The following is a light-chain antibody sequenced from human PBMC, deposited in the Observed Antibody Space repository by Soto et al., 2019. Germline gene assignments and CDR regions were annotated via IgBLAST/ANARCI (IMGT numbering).Light chain of an antibody. Sequence: DIVLTQSPGTLSLSPGERATLSCRASQSVSGNYLACYQQKPGQAPRLLIYGASISTTGRPDRFSGSGSATEFTLTISSLEPEDFVVYYCQQYDSSPLYTFGQGTKLEIK. J-gene: IGKJ2*01. V-gene: IGKV3-20*01. CDR3: QQYDSSPLYT. CDR1: QSVSGNY. CDR2: GAS.